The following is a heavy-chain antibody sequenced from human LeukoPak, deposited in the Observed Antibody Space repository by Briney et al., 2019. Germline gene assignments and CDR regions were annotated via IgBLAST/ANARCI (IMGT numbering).Heavy chain of an antibody. CDR3: VKDGLGAAAFYFDY. Sequence: GGSLRLSCAASGFTFSSYSMNWVRQAPGKGLEWVSSISSSSSYIYYADSVKGRFTTSRDNSKNTLYLQMSSLRAEDTAVYYCVKDGLGAAAFYFDYWGQGTLVTVSS. V-gene: IGHV3-21*01. D-gene: IGHD6-13*01. CDR2: ISSSSSYI. J-gene: IGHJ4*02. CDR1: GFTFSSYS.